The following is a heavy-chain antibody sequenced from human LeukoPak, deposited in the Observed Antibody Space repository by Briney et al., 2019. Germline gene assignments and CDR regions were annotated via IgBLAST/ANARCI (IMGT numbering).Heavy chain of an antibody. CDR3: ARDPNNTSGYYVYHDY. V-gene: IGHV1-18*04. J-gene: IGHJ4*02. D-gene: IGHD6-19*01. CDR1: GYAFTGYY. Sequence: ASVKVSCKASGYAFTGYYIHWVRQAPGQGLEWMGWISCYNGDTRYAQKFQGRVTMTKDTSTSTVHMELRSLRSDDTAVYYCARDPNNTSGYYVYHDYWGQGALVTVSS. CDR2: ISCYNGDT.